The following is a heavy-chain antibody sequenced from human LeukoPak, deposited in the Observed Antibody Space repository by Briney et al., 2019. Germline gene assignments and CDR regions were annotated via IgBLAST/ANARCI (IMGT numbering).Heavy chain of an antibody. D-gene: IGHD3-9*01. CDR1: GYTFSDYY. CDR3: AREYYDVLTGNKYAFDV. CDR2: IDPDSGGT. V-gene: IGHV1-2*02. Sequence: ASVKVSCKASGYTFSDYYIHWVRQAPGQGLEWVGCIDPDSGGTKYLQKFQGRVTMTRDASINTAYMELSRLTSDDTAVYYCAREYYDVLTGNKYAFDVWGQGTMVTVSS. J-gene: IGHJ3*01.